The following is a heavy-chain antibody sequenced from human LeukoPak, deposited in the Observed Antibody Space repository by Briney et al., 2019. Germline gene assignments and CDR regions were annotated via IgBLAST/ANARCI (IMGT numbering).Heavy chain of an antibody. D-gene: IGHD6-13*01. J-gene: IGHJ4*02. CDR1: GFTFNKYT. V-gene: IGHV3-30-3*01. CDR2: ISYDGNNN. Sequence: GGSLRLSCAAAGFTFNKYTMHWVRQAPGKGLEWVAVISYDGNNNYYSASVQGRFTISRDSSKNTLSLQMNSLRAEDTAVYYCARTYRSSHYYFDYWGQGTLVTVSS. CDR3: ARTYRSSHYYFDY.